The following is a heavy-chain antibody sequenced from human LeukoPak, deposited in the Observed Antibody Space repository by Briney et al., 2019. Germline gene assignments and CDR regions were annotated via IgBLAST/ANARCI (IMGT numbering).Heavy chain of an antibody. V-gene: IGHV3-23*01. J-gene: IGHJ4*02. CDR1: GFTFSSYA. CDR2: ISGSGGST. CDR3: AGYGSGSDPRNY. Sequence: GGSLRLSCAASGFTFSSYAMSWVRQAPGKGLEWVSAISGSGGSTYYVDSVKGRFTISRDNPKNTLYLQMNSLRAEDTAVYYCAGYGSGSDPRNYWGQGTLVTVAS. D-gene: IGHD3-10*01.